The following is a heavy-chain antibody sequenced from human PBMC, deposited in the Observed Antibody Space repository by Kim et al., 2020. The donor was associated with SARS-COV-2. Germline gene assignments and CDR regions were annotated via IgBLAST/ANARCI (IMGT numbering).Heavy chain of an antibody. J-gene: IGHJ3*02. D-gene: IGHD3-22*01. CDR3: ARPPGYYDSSGYYHDAFDI. CDR2: ISYDGSNK. Sequence: GGSLRLSCAASGFTFSSYAMHWVRQAPGKGLEWVAVISYDGSNKYYADSVKGRFTISRDNSKNTLYLQMNSLRAEDTAVYYCARPPGYYDSSGYYHDAFDIWGQGTMVTVSS. CDR1: GFTFSSYA. V-gene: IGHV3-30*04.